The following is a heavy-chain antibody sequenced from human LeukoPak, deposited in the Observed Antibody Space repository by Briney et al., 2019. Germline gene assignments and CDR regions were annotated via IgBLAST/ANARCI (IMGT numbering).Heavy chain of an antibody. CDR3: ARGRITIFGVVNCAFDI. Sequence: SVKVSCKASGYTFTSYGISWVRQAPGQGLEWMGGIIPIFGTANYAQKFQGRVTITTDESTSTAYMELSSLRSEDTAVYYCARGRITIFGVVNCAFDIWGQGTMVTVSS. CDR1: GYTFTSYG. J-gene: IGHJ3*02. CDR2: IIPIFGTA. V-gene: IGHV1-69*05. D-gene: IGHD3-3*01.